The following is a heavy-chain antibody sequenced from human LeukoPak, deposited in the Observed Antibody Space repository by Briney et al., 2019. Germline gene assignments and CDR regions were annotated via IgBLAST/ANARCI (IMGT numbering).Heavy chain of an antibody. J-gene: IGHJ6*03. CDR1: GFTFSGFS. Sequence: GGSLRLSCAASGFTFSGFSMNWVRQAPGKGLEWVSYISSSRSTIYYADSVKGRFTISRDNAKNSLFLQMNSLRAEDTAVYYCARVLIALGYYYMDVWGKGTTVTVSS. CDR2: ISSSRSTI. V-gene: IGHV3-48*01. D-gene: IGHD2/OR15-2a*01. CDR3: ARVLIALGYYYMDV.